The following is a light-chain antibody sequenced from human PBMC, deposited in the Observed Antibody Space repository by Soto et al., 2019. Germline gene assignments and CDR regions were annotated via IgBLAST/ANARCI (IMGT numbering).Light chain of an antibody. V-gene: IGLV3-21*04. CDR3: QVWDSSSDHVV. CDR1: NIGSKS. Sequence: SYELTQPPSVSVAPGKTARITCGGNNIGSKSVHWYQQKPGQAPVLVIYYDSYRPSGIPERFSGSNSGNTATLTISRVEDGDEADYYCQVWDSSSDHVVFGGGTKLTVL. CDR2: YDS. J-gene: IGLJ2*01.